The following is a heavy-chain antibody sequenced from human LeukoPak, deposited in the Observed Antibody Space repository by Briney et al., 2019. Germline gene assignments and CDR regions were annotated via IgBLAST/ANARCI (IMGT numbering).Heavy chain of an antibody. CDR2: ISNYNGDT. CDR3: ARALYSDSSGYYPGLDH. J-gene: IGHJ4*02. CDR1: GYTFNSYG. V-gene: IGHV1-18*01. Sequence: ASVKVSCKASGYTFNSYGFSWVRQAPGQGLEWVGWISNYNGDTRYAQKFQGRVTMTTDTSTRTSDMELRNLGSDDTAVYYCARALYSDSSGYYPGLDHWGQGTLVTVSS. D-gene: IGHD3-22*01.